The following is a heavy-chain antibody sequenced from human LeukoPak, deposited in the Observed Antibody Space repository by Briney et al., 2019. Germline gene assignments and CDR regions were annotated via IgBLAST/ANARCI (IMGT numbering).Heavy chain of an antibody. CDR1: GFTFSSYG. J-gene: IGHJ4*02. V-gene: IGHV3-23*01. CDR2: ISGSGGST. CDR3: AKDLFPFGDRGGSDY. D-gene: IGHD3-10*01. Sequence: GGSLRLSCAASGFTFSSYGMSWGRQAPGKGLEWVSAISGSGGSTYYADSVKGRFTISRDNSKNTLYLQMNSERDEDTAVYYCAKDLFPFGDRGGSDYWGQGTLVTVSS.